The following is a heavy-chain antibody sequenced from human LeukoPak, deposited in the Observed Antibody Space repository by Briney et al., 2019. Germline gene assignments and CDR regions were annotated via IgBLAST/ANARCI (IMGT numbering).Heavy chain of an antibody. Sequence: GGSLRLSCAASGFTFSRYGMNWVRQTPGQGLEWVSYISSSGGSIYYADSVKGRFTISRDNAKNSLYLQMNSLRDEDTAVYYCERSPARGYSYGFFDYWGQGTLVTVSS. J-gene: IGHJ4*02. V-gene: IGHV3-48*02. CDR2: ISSSGGSI. CDR1: GFTFSRYG. CDR3: ERSPARGYSYGFFDY. D-gene: IGHD5-18*01.